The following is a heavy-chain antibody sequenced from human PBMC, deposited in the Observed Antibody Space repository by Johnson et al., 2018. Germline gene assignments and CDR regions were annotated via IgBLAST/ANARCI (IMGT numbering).Heavy chain of an antibody. CDR3: ARIRTASYYYYGMDD. J-gene: IGHJ6*02. CDR2: VHYSGIS. CDR1: GDSITNYY. Sequence: QVQLQESGPGLVKPSEPLSLTCNVSGDSITNYYLTWIRQPPGKGLQWIGYVHYSGISNYNPSLKSRVTISVDTSKNQFSLQLNSVTAADTAVYFCARIRTASYYYYGMDDWGQGATVTVS. D-gene: IGHD5-18*01. V-gene: IGHV4-59*12.